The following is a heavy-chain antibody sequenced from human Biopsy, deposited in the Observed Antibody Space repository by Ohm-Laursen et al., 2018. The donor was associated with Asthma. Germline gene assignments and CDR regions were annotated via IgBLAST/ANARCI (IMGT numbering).Heavy chain of an antibody. J-gene: IGHJ6*02. Sequence: GTLSLTCCMYGLSSSAYYWTWIRQTPGKGLEWIGESDHRGNTNTNATLKSRVTISKAKSAYEFSLKMKSVTAADTAIYYCARGPEWSGLDIWGQGTTVTVSS. CDR2: SDHRGNT. CDR3: ARGPEWSGLDI. CDR1: GLSSSAYY. V-gene: IGHV4-34*01. D-gene: IGHD3-3*01.